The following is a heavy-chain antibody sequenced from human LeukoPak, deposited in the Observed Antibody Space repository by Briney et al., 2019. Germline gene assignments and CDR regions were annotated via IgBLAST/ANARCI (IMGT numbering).Heavy chain of an antibody. CDR1: GFTFSSYA. V-gene: IGHV3-23*01. CDR3: ATDSGYYYYYGMDV. J-gene: IGHJ6*02. D-gene: IGHD5-12*01. CDR2: ISGSGGST. Sequence: GGSLRLSCAASGFTFSSYAMSWVRQAPGKGLEWVSAISGSGGSTYYADSVKGRFTISRDNSKNTLYPQMNSLRAEDTAVYYCATDSGYYYYYGMDVWGQGTTVTVSS.